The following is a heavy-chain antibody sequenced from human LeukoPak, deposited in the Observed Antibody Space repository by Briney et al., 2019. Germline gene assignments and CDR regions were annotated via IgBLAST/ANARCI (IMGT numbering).Heavy chain of an antibody. D-gene: IGHD3-10*01. CDR2: INHSGST. J-gene: IGHJ3*02. CDR1: GGSFSDSY. V-gene: IGHV4-34*01. Sequence: SETLSLTCAVYGGSFSDSYWTWIRQPPGKGLEWIGEINHSGSTNYNPSLKSRVTISVDTSKNQFSLKLSSVTAADTAVYYCARRAPYGSGYAFDIWGQGTMVTVSS. CDR3: ARRAPYGSGYAFDI.